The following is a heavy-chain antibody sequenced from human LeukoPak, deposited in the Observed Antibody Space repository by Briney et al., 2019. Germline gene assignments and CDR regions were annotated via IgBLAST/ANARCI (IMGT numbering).Heavy chain of an antibody. D-gene: IGHD2-8*01. V-gene: IGHV1-46*01. J-gene: IGHJ3*02. Sequence: ASVKVSCKASGYTFIGYYMHWVRQAPGQGLEWMGIINPSGGTTIYAQKFQGRVTMTRDTSTSTVYMVLSSLRSEDTAVYYCARQRGGQYEDGFDIWGQGTMVTVSS. CDR2: INPSGGTT. CDR3: ARQRGGQYEDGFDI. CDR1: GYTFIGYY.